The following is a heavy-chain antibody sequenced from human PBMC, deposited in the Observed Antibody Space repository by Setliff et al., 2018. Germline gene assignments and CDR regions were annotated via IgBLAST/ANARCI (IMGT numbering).Heavy chain of an antibody. J-gene: IGHJ6*03. D-gene: IGHD1-7*01. CDR3: TRLTGTDYYYYYMDV. CDR1: GFSLSTSGMC. V-gene: IGHV2-70*11. CDR2: IDWDDDK. Sequence: SGPTLVNPTQTLTLTCTFSGFSLSTSGMCVSWIRQPPGKALEWLARIDWDDDKYYSTSLKTRLTISKDTSKNQVVLTMTNMDPVDTATYYCTRLTGTDYYYYYMDVWGKGTTVTVSS.